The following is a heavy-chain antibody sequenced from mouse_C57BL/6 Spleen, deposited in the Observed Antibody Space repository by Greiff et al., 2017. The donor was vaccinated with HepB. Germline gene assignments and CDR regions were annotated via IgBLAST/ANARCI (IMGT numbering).Heavy chain of an antibody. D-gene: IGHD2-2*01. J-gene: IGHJ1*03. CDR3: ARSWLRRYFDV. Sequence: QVQLQQSGAELVRPGTSVKMSCKASGYTFTNYWIGWAKQRPGHGLEWIGDIYPGGGYTNYNEKFKGKATLTADKSSSTAYMQFSSLTSEDSAIYYCARSWLRRYFDVWGTGTTVTVSS. CDR1: GYTFTNYW. CDR2: IYPGGGYT. V-gene: IGHV1-63*01.